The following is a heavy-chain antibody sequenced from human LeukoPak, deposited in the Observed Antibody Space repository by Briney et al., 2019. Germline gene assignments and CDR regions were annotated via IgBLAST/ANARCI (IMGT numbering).Heavy chain of an antibody. V-gene: IGHV4-34*01. CDR2: INHSGRT. CDR3: ARFNGAFKDRLYYDYQGMDV. D-gene: IGHD2-8*01. J-gene: IGHJ6*02. Sequence: SETLSLTCAVYGGSFSGYFWSWIRQSPGKGLEWIGEINHSGRTNHNPSLKSRVTISVDTSKNQFSLNLRSVTAADTAVYYCARFNGAFKDRLYYDYQGMDVWAQGTTVTVSS. CDR1: GGSFSGYF.